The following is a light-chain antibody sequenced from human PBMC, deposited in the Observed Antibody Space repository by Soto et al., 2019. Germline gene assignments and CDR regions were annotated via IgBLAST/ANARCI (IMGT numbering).Light chain of an antibody. V-gene: IGKV3-20*01. J-gene: IGKJ1*01. CDR3: QQYGSSPPTWT. Sequence: EIVLTQSPGTLSLSPGERATLSCRASQSVSSSYLAWYQQKPGQAPRLLIYGASSRATGIPDRFSGSESGTDCTLHISRLEPEDFAVYYWQQYGSSPPTWTFGQGTKVEIK. CDR1: QSVSSSY. CDR2: GAS.